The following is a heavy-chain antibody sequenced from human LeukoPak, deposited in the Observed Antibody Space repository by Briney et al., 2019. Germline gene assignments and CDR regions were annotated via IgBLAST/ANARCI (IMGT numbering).Heavy chain of an antibody. D-gene: IGHD3-22*01. CDR2: IYYSGST. CDR1: GGSISSSSYY. V-gene: IGHV4-39*01. J-gene: IGHJ6*03. CDR3: ARQSYYYDSSGSYYYIDV. Sequence: PSETLSLTCTVSGGSISSSSYYWGWVRQPPGKGLEWIGSIYYSGSTYYNPSLKSRVTISVDTSKNQFSLKLSSVTAADAAVYYCARQSYYYDSSGSYYYIDVWGKGTTVTVSS.